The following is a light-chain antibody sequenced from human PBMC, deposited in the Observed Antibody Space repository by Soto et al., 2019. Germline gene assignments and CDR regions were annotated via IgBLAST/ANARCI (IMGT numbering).Light chain of an antibody. CDR2: EGS. J-gene: IGLJ1*01. Sequence: QSAMTQPASVSGSPGQSFGISCTGPSGDVGSYCTVFWYQQHPGKAPKLMIYEGSKRPSGVSERFSGSKSGNTASLTISGLKAEDEADYYCCSYAGNPSVFGTGTKVTV. CDR3: CSYAGNPSV. V-gene: IGLV2-23*01. CDR1: SGDVGSYCT.